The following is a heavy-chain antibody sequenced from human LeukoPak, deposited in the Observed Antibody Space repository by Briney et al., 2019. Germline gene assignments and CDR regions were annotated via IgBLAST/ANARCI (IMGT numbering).Heavy chain of an antibody. CDR3: ARGYSSGWYRVASQFDY. V-gene: IGHV4-39*01. CDR1: GGSISGSSYF. D-gene: IGHD6-19*01. J-gene: IGHJ4*02. CDR2: IYYSGST. Sequence: PSETLSLTCTVSGGSISGSSYFWGWIRQPPGKGLEWIGSIYYSGSTYYNPSLKSRVTISVDTSKNQFSLKLSSVTAADTAVYYCARGYSSGWYRVASQFDYWGQGTLVTVSS.